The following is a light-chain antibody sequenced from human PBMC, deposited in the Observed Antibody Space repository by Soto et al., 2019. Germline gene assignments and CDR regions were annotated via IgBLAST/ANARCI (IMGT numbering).Light chain of an antibody. CDR3: QQYGSWWT. CDR1: QSVSSSY. V-gene: IGKV3-20*01. CDR2: GAS. Sequence: EIVLTQYPAKMSLSPCGTATIFSMASQSVSSSYLAWYQQKPGQAPRLLIYGASNRATGIPDRFSGSGSGTDFTLTISRLEPEDFAVYYCQQYGSWWTFGQGTKVDIK. J-gene: IGKJ1*01.